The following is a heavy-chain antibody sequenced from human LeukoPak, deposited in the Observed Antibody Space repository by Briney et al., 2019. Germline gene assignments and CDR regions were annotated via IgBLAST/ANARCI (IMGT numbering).Heavy chain of an antibody. Sequence: GGSLRLSCVASGFTFTNYWMSWVRQAPGKGLEWVASLRQDASEIHYVDSVEGRFTISRDNAQRSVFLQMNRLRVEDTAVYYCARGGYYRYDYWGQGTLVTVS. CDR1: GFTFTNYW. D-gene: IGHD2-21*01. J-gene: IGHJ4*02. CDR3: ARGGYYRYDY. V-gene: IGHV3-7*01. CDR2: LRQDASEI.